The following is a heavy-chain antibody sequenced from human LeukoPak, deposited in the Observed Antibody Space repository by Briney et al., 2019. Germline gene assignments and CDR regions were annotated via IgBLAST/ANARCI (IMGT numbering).Heavy chain of an antibody. Sequence: PGGSLRLSCAASGFTFSSYGMHWVRPAPGKGLEWVAVIWYDGSNKYYADSVKGRFTISRDNSKNTLYLQMNSLRAEDTAVYYCARDPVRLQFLEWTTGWGLDYWGQGTLVTVSS. D-gene: IGHD3-3*01. V-gene: IGHV3-33*01. CDR3: ARDPVRLQFLEWTTGWGLDY. CDR1: GFTFSSYG. J-gene: IGHJ4*02. CDR2: IWYDGSNK.